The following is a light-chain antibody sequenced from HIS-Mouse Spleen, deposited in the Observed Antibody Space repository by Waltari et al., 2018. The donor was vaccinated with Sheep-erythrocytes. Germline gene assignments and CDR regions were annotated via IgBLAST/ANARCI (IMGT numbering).Light chain of an antibody. CDR1: SRDVGGYNY. V-gene: IGLV2-11*01. Sequence: QSALTQPRSMSGSPGQSVTISCTGTSRDVGGYNYVSWYQQHPGKAPKLMIYDVSKRPSGVPDRFSGSKSGNTASLTISGLQAEDEADYYCCSYAGIYNHVFATGTKVTVL. CDR2: DVS. CDR3: CSYAGIYNHV. J-gene: IGLJ1*01.